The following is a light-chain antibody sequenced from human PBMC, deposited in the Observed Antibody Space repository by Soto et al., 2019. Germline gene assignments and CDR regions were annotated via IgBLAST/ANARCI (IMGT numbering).Light chain of an antibody. CDR1: SSNIGAGYD. CDR2: GNS. CDR3: GSCDSSLSAYV. J-gene: IGLJ1*01. Sequence: QSVLTQPPSVSGSPGQRVTISCTGSSSNIGAGYDVHWYQQLPGTAPKLLIYGNSNRPSGVPDRFSGSKSGTSASLAITGLQAEDEADYYCGSCDSSLSAYVFGTGTKVTVL. V-gene: IGLV1-40*01.